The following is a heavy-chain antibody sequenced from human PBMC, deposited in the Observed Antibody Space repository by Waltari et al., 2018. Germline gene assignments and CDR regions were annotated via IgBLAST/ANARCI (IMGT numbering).Heavy chain of an antibody. CDR2: INAGNGNT. D-gene: IGHD4-4*01. Sequence: QVQLVQSGAEVKKPGASVKVSCKASGYTFTSYAMHWVRQAPGQRLEWMGWINAGNGNTKYSQEFQGRVTITRDTSASTAYMELSSLRSKDTAVHYCARGDYSNYELDYWGQGTLVTVSS. CDR3: ARGDYSNYELDY. CDR1: GYTFTSYA. V-gene: IGHV1-3*01. J-gene: IGHJ4*02.